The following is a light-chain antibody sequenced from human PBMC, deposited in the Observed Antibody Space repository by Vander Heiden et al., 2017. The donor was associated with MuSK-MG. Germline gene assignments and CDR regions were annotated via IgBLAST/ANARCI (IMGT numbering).Light chain of an antibody. CDR3: QQTYSIPRR. V-gene: IGKV1-39*01. CDR1: QSISRN. CDR2: NAS. J-gene: IGKJ1*01. Sequence: DIQMTQSPPSLSASVGDRVTITCRASQSISRNLNWFQQKPGKAPKVLIYNASNLQSGVPSRFSGSGSGTDFTLTISSLQPEDFATYYCQQTYSIPRRFGRGTKVEVK.